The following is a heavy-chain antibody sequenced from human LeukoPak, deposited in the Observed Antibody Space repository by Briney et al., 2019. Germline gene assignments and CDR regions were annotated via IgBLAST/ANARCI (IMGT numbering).Heavy chain of an antibody. CDR2: IYYSGST. V-gene: IGHV4-31*03. CDR1: GGSISSGGYY. CDR3: ARARAGTPGMNFDY. J-gene: IGHJ4*02. Sequence: PSETLSLTCTVSGGSISSGGYYWSWIRQHPGKGLEWIGYIYYSGSTYYNPSLKSRVTISVDTSKNQFSLKLSSVTAADTAVYYCARARAGTPGMNFDYWGQGTLVTVSS. D-gene: IGHD1-14*01.